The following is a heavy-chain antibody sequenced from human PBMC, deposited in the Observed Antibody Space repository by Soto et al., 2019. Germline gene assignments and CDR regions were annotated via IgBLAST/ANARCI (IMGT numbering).Heavy chain of an antibody. CDR2: TSYDENYK. CDR3: ARQGGSSGIWYFDY. V-gene: IGHV3-30*04. D-gene: IGHD6-6*01. CDR1: GFTFSGYS. J-gene: IGHJ4*02. Sequence: QVQLVESGGGVVQPGRSLRLSCAASGFTFSGYSMHWVRQAPGKGLEWVAATSYDENYKYYADSVKGRFTLSRDNSKNTLFLQMKSLRREDKAVYYCARQGGSSGIWYFDYWGQGSLVTVSS.